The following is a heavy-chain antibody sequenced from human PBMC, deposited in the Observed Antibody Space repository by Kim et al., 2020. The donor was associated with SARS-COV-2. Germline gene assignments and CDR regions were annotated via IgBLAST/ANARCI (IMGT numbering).Heavy chain of an antibody. V-gene: IGHV1-18*01. CDR3: ARPMDSSSWGYGMDV. D-gene: IGHD6-13*01. CDR1: GYTFTSYG. CDR2: ISAYNGNT. Sequence: ASVKVSCKASGYTFTSYGISWVRQAPGQGLEWMGWISAYNGNTNYAQKLQGRVTMTTDTSTSTAYMELRSLRSDDTAVYYCARPMDSSSWGYGMDVWGQGTTVTVSS. J-gene: IGHJ6*02.